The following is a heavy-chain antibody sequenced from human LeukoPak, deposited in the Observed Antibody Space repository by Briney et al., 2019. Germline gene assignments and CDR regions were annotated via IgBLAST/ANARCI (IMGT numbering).Heavy chain of an antibody. CDR2: IIPIFGTA. CDR1: GGTFSSYA. D-gene: IGHD3-22*01. Sequence: SVKVSCKASGGTFSSYAISWVRQAPGQGLEWMGGIIPIFGTANYAQKFQGRVTITTDESTSHAYMELSRLRSEDPAVYYCASKEGSGSPDAFDIWGQGTMVTVSS. J-gene: IGHJ3*02. CDR3: ASKEGSGSPDAFDI. V-gene: IGHV1-69*05.